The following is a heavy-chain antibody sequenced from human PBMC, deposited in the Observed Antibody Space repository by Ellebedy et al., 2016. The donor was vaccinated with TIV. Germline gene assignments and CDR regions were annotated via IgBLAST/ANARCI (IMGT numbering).Heavy chain of an antibody. J-gene: IGHJ5*02. CDR2: INHSGST. D-gene: IGHD5-18*01. CDR1: GGSFSGYY. V-gene: IGHV4-34*01. CDR3: ARVGGYSYGYIFPPKHIRSDWFDP. Sequence: SETLSLXCAVYGGSFSGYYWSWIRQPPGKGLEWIGEINHSGSTNYNPSLKSRVTISVDTSKNQFSLKLSSVTAADTAVYYCARVGGYSYGYIFPPKHIRSDWFDPWGQGTLVTVSS.